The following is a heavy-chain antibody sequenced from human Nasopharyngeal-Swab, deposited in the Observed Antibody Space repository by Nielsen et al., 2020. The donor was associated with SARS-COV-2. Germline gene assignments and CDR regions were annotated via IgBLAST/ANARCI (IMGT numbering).Heavy chain of an antibody. CDR2: ISSSSYI. D-gene: IGHD3-16*02. CDR1: GFTVSSNY. Sequence: GESLKISCAASGFTVSSNYMSWVRQAPGKGLEWVSSISSSSYIYYADSVKGRFTISRDNAKNSLYLQMNSLRAEDTAVYYCARGAYDYVWGSYRPIDYWGQGTLVTVSS. V-gene: IGHV3-69-1*01. J-gene: IGHJ4*02. CDR3: ARGAYDYVWGSYRPIDY.